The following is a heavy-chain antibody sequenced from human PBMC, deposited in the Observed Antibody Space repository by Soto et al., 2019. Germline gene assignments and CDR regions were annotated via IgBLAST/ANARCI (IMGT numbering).Heavy chain of an antibody. Sequence: GGSLRLSCAAAGFTFRNYAMNWVRQAPGKWLELVSSISSNGGSAYYADSVKGRFTISRDNSKNTLYLQMNSLRADDTAVYYCARGYCSAVGCYVHYYYGFDVWGQGXTVTVYS. D-gene: IGHD2-15*01. CDR1: GFTFRNYA. V-gene: IGHV3-23*01. CDR2: ISSNGGSA. CDR3: ARGYCSAVGCYVHYYYGFDV. J-gene: IGHJ6*02.